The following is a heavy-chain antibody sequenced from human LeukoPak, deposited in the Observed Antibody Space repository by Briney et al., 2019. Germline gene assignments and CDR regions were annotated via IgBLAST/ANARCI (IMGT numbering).Heavy chain of an antibody. Sequence: GGSLRLSCAASGFTFSNYTMTWVRQAPGKGLELVSTISSSGGSTHYAVSVKGRVSISRDNSKNTLYLQMNSLRAEDTAVYYCALGYGGSSWYRFDYWGQGTLVTVSS. CDR3: ALGYGGSSWYRFDY. CDR2: ISSSGGST. D-gene: IGHD6-13*01. J-gene: IGHJ4*02. CDR1: GFTFSNYT. V-gene: IGHV3-23*01.